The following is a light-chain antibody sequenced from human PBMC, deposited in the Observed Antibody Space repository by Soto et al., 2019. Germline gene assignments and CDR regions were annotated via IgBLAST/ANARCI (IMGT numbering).Light chain of an antibody. CDR1: HNINTY. J-gene: IGKJ4*01. CDR2: AAS. CDR3: QQSYSTPLT. V-gene: IGKV1-39*01. Sequence: DIQMTQSPSSLSASVGDRVAITCRASHNINTYLNWYQQRPGKAPRLLIYAASSVQGGVPSRFSGSGSGTDFTLTISSLQPEDFATYYCQQSYSTPLTFGGGTKVEIK.